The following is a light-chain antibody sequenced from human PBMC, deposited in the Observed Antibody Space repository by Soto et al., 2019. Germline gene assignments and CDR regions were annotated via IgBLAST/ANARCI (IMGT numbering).Light chain of an antibody. Sequence: EIVLTQSPGTLSLSPGERATLSCRASQSVSSSYLAWYQQKPGQAPRLLISGASSRATGIPDRFSGSESGTDFTLTISRLEREDTAVYYCQQYGSSPWTFGQGTKVEIK. CDR1: QSVSSSY. J-gene: IGKJ1*01. V-gene: IGKV3-20*01. CDR3: QQYGSSPWT. CDR2: GAS.